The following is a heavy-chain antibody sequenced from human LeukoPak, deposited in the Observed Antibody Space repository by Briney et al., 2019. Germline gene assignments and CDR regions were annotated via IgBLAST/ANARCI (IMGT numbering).Heavy chain of an antibody. CDR2: IYTSGST. V-gene: IGHV4-59*10. D-gene: IGHD1-1*01. CDR3: ARIKRGGWKDAFDI. CDR1: GGSFSGYY. Sequence: SETLSLTCAVYGGSFSGYYWSWIRQPAGKGLEWIGRIYTSGSTNYNPSLKSRVTMSAVTSKNQFSLKLSSVTAADTAVYYCARIKRGGWKDAFDIWGQGTMVTVSS. J-gene: IGHJ3*02.